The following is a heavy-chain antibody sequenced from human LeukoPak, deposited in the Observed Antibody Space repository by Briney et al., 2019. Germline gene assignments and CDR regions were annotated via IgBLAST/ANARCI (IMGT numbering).Heavy chain of an antibody. D-gene: IGHD3-3*01. J-gene: IGHJ4*02. CDR3: ARGIWSGYRIDY. V-gene: IGHV4-39*07. CDR1: GGSISSGGYY. CDR2: IYYSWST. Sequence: PSETLCLTCTVSGGSISSGGYYWGWIRQRPGKGLEWIGSIYYSWSTYYNPSLKSRITISVDTTKNQFSLKLSSVTDADTAEYYCARGIWSGYRIDYWGQGTLVTVSS.